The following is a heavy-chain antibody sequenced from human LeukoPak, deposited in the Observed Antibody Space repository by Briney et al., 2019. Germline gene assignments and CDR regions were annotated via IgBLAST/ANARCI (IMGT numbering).Heavy chain of an antibody. D-gene: IGHD5-24*01. CDR3: ARDQLPYYYYYYMDV. CDR2: INPNSGGT. CDR1: GYTFTGYY. V-gene: IGHV1-2*02. J-gene: IGHJ6*03. Sequence: ASVKVSCKASGYTFTGYYMHWVRQAPGQGLEWMGWINPNSGGTNYAQKFQGRVTMTRDTSISTAYMELSRLRSDDTAVYYCARDQLPYYYYYYMDVWGKGTTVTTSS.